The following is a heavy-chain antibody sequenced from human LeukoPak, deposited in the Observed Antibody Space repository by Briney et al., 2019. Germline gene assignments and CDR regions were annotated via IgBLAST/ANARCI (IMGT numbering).Heavy chain of an antibody. J-gene: IGHJ4*02. Sequence: PSETLSLTCAVSGGSISSGGYYWSWIRQHPGKGLEWIGYIYYSGSTYYNPSLKSRVTISVDTSKNQFSLKLSPVTAADTAVYYCARHPPYYPLDYWGQGTLVTVSS. D-gene: IGHD1-26*01. CDR1: GGSISSGGYY. V-gene: IGHV4-31*11. CDR3: ARHPPYYPLDY. CDR2: IYYSGST.